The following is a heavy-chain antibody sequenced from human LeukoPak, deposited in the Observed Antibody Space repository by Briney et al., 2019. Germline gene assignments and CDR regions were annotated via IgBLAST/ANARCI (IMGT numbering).Heavy chain of an antibody. CDR3: ARDHGYSYGYFDY. Sequence: SETLSLTCTVTGGSISSGGYCWSWIRQHPEKGLEWIGYIYYSGSTYYNPSLKSRVTISVDTSKNQFSLKLSSVTAADTAVYYCARDHGYSYGYFDYWGQGTLVTVSS. D-gene: IGHD5-18*01. V-gene: IGHV4-31*03. CDR2: IYYSGST. J-gene: IGHJ4*02. CDR1: GGSISSGGYC.